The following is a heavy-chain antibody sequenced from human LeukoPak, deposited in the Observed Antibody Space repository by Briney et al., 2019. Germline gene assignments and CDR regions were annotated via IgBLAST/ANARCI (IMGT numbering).Heavy chain of an antibody. CDR1: GGSISSYY. V-gene: IGHV4-4*07. D-gene: IGHD4-11*01. CDR3: ARVPQSSGAFDI. Sequence: SETLSLTCTVSGGSISSYYWSWIRQPAGKGLEWIGRIYTSGSTNYSPSLKSRVTMSVDTSKNQFSLTLSSVTAADTAVYYCARVPQSSGAFDIWGQGTMVTVSS. J-gene: IGHJ3*02. CDR2: IYTSGST.